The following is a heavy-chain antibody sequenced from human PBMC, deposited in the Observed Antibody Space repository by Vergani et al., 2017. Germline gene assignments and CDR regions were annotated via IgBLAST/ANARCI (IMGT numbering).Heavy chain of an antibody. CDR1: FDSIRNLY. D-gene: IGHD3/OR15-3a*01. Sequence: QVRLQESGPGLVKPSETLSLTCSVSFDSIRNLYCNWIRQPPGKGLEWIVCFYYSENTYYNPSLKTRETITVDTSKNQFSLTLSSVTAADTAGYFCVSGTDSGQRADRWGQGILVTVTS. CDR2: FYYSENT. V-gene: IGHV4-59*11. CDR3: VSGTDSGQRADR. J-gene: IGHJ5*02.